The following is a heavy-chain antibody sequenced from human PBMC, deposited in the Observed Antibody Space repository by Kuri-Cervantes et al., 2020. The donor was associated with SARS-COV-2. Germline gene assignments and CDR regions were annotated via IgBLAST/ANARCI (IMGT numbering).Heavy chain of an antibody. Sequence: ASVKVSCKASGYTFTDYYMHWVRQAPGQGLEWMGWINPNSGGTNYAQKFQGRVTMTRDTSISTAYMELSRLRSDDTAVYYCARAWEVVVVPAAIADDAFDIWGQGTMVTVSS. V-gene: IGHV1-2*02. CDR2: INPNSGGT. CDR3: ARAWEVVVVPAAIADDAFDI. CDR1: GYTFTDYY. D-gene: IGHD2-2*01. J-gene: IGHJ3*02.